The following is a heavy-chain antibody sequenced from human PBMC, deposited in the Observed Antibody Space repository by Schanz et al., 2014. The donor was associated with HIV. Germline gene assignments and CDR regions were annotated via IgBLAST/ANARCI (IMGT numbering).Heavy chain of an antibody. CDR3: AKDRNQYDSRYIGKGNYYFYYGMDV. CDR2: IKQDGSEK. J-gene: IGHJ6*02. CDR1: GFTLSSYW. Sequence: EVQVVESGGGLVQPGGSLRLSCAASGFTLSSYWMSWVRQAPGKGLEWVANIKQDGSEKYYVDSVKGRFTISRDNSKNSLSLLIKSLRAEDAAVYYCAKDRNQYDSRYIGKGNYYFYYGMDVWGQGTTVTVSS. V-gene: IGHV3-7*04. D-gene: IGHD3-22*01.